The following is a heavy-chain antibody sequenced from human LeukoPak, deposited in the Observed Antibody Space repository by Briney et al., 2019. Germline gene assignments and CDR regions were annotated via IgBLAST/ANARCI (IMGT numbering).Heavy chain of an antibody. CDR2: INPNSDVT. Sequence: ASVKVSCKASGYTFTGYYMHWVRQAPGQGLEWMGWINPNSDVTNYAQKFQGRVTMTRDTSISTAYMELTRLRYDDTAVYYCARGPIYDTRNWGQGTLVTVSS. CDR1: GYTFTGYY. D-gene: IGHD3-22*01. J-gene: IGHJ4*02. V-gene: IGHV1-2*02. CDR3: ARGPIYDTRN.